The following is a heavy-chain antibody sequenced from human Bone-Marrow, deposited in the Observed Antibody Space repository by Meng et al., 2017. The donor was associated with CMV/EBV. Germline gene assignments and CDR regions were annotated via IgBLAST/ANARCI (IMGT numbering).Heavy chain of an antibody. J-gene: IGHJ4*02. Sequence: SQTLSLTCAISGDSVSSNSAAWNWIRQSPSRGLEWLGRTYYRSKWYNDYAVSVKSRITINPDTSKNQFSLQLNSVTPEDTAVYYCARAIYGSGSYYNERGSNDYWGQGTLVTVSS. D-gene: IGHD3-10*01. CDR1: GDSVSSNSAA. V-gene: IGHV6-1*01. CDR3: ARAIYGSGSYYNERGSNDY. CDR2: TYYRSKWYN.